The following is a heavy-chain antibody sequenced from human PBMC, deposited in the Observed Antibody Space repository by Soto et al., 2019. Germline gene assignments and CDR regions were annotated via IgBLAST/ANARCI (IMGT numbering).Heavy chain of an antibody. CDR1: GLTFSSYG. D-gene: IGHD5-18*01. Sequence: GGSLRLSCAASGLTFSSYGMHWVRQAPGKGLEWVAVISYDGSNKYYADSVKGRFTISRDNSKNTLYLQMNSLRAEDTAVYYCAKVPTPIQLWFADFDYWGQGTLVTVSS. CDR2: ISYDGSNK. CDR3: AKVPTPIQLWFADFDY. V-gene: IGHV3-30*18. J-gene: IGHJ4*02.